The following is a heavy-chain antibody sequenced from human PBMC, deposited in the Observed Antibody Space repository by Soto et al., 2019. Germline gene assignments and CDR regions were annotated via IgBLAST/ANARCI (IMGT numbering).Heavy chain of an antibody. CDR2: INHSGST. V-gene: IGHV4-34*01. D-gene: IGHD5-12*01. CDR1: GGSFSGYS. J-gene: IGHJ4*02. CDR3: ARAPQIVAMGRPFDY. Sequence: SETLSLTCAVYGGSFSGYSWNWLRQPPGKGLEWIGEINHSGSTNYNPSLKSRVTISLDTSKNQFSLRLTSLTAADTAVYFCARAPQIVAMGRPFDYWGQGXLVTVYS.